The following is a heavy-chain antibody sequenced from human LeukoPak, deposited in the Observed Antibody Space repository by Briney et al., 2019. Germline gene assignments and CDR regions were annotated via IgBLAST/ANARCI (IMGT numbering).Heavy chain of an antibody. CDR3: ASGSLASYFDH. D-gene: IGHD3-16*01. Sequence: ASVKVSCKASGYTFSGYYMHWGRQAPGQGLEWMGWINPNSGGTKYVQKFQGRVTMTRDTSISTAYMELSGLRSDDTAVYYCASGSLASYFDHWGQGTLVTVSS. CDR2: INPNSGGT. J-gene: IGHJ4*02. V-gene: IGHV1-2*02. CDR1: GYTFSGYY.